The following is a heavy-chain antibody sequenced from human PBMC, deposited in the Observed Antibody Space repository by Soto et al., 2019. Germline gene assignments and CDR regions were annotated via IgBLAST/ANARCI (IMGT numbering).Heavy chain of an antibody. Sequence: VGSLRLSCAASGFTFSTYAMTWVRQAPGKGLEWVSAIYSSGVTYYADSVKGRFTVSRDDSKNTLYLQMNILRAEDTAVYYCSKTLGPSAIHPFSWGQGTLVTVSS. CDR1: GFTFSTYA. CDR3: SKTLGPSAIHPFS. J-gene: IGHJ5*02. CDR2: IYSSGVT. D-gene: IGHD2-2*02. V-gene: IGHV3-23*01.